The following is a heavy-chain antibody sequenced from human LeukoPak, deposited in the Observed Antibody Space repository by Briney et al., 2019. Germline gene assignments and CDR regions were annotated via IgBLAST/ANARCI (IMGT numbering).Heavy chain of an antibody. CDR3: AKDHPIVPYYYDSRGYHHAFDI. CDR2: ISGSGGST. D-gene: IGHD3-22*01. V-gene: IGHV3-23*01. CDR1: GFTFSSYA. Sequence: PGGSLRLSCAASGFTFSSYAMSWVRQAPGKGLEWVSAISGSGGSTYYADSVKGRFTISRDNSKNTLYLQMNSLRAEDTAVYYCAKDHPIVPYYYDSRGYHHAFDIWGQGTMVTVSS. J-gene: IGHJ3*02.